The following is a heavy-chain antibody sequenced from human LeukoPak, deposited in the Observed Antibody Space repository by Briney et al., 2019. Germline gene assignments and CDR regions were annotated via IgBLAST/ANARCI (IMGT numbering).Heavy chain of an antibody. D-gene: IGHD4-17*01. CDR2: ISDSGGST. CDR3: AKDADYGDSYMGYFDY. Sequence: PGGSLRLSCSASGFPFSSYAMHWVRQAPGKGLEYVSAISDSGGSTYYADSVKGRFTISRDNSKNTLYLQMNSLRAEDTAVYYCAKDADYGDSYMGYFDYWGQGTLVNVSS. CDR1: GFPFSSYA. J-gene: IGHJ4*02. V-gene: IGHV3-64*04.